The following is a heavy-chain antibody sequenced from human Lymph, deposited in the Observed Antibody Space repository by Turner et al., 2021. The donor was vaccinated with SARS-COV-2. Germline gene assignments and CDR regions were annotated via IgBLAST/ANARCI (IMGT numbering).Heavy chain of an antibody. CDR2: IIPLLAKA. D-gene: IGHD6-13*01. V-gene: IGHV1-69*10. J-gene: IGHJ6*02. Sequence: QVQLVQSGAEVKKPGSSVKVSCKASGGTFSSSAISWVRQAPGQGLEWMGGIIPLLAKANYAQKFQGRVTITAEKSTSTAYMGLSSLRSEDTAVYFCARIAAPGMGGGVHYYYYAMDVWGQGTTVTVSS. CDR1: GGTFSSSA. CDR3: ARIAAPGMGGGVHYYYYAMDV.